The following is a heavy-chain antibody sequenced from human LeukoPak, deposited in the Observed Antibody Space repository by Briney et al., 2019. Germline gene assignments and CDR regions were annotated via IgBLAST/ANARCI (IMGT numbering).Heavy chain of an antibody. D-gene: IGHD2-2*01. CDR3: AKDLYCSSTSCHPNYFDY. CDR1: GFTFTTYA. Sequence: ASVKVSCKASGFTFTTYALHWVRRAPGQRLEWMGWINADNGDTEYSQNFQDRVTITRDTSASTAYMELSSLRSEDTAVYYCAKDLYCSSTSCHPNYFDYWGQGTLVTVSS. J-gene: IGHJ4*02. CDR2: INADNGDT. V-gene: IGHV1-3*01.